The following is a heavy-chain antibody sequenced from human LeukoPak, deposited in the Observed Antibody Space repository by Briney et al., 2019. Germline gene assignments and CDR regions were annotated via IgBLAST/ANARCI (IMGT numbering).Heavy chain of an antibody. CDR3: ALAYCGGDCYESAEYFQH. CDR1: GGTFSSYA. V-gene: IGHV1-69*04. D-gene: IGHD2-21*02. CDR2: IIPIFGIA. Sequence: GASVKVSCKASGGTFSSYAISWVRQGPGQGLEWMGRIIPIFGIANYAQKFQGRVTITADKSTSTAYMELSSLRSEDTAVYYCALAYCGGDCYESAEYFQHWGQGTLVTVSS. J-gene: IGHJ1*01.